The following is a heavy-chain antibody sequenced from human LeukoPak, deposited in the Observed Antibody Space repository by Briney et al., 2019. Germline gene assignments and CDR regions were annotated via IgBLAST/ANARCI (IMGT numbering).Heavy chain of an antibody. Sequence: PSETLSLTCTVSGGSISSSSYYWGWVRQPRGKGLEWIGSIYYSGSTYDNPTLKSRVTISVDTSKNQFSLKLSSVTAADTAVYYCARRVDTVIYAFDIWGQGTMVTVSS. CDR3: ARRVDTVIYAFDI. V-gene: IGHV4-39*07. CDR2: IYYSGST. J-gene: IGHJ3*02. CDR1: GGSISSSSYY. D-gene: IGHD5-18*01.